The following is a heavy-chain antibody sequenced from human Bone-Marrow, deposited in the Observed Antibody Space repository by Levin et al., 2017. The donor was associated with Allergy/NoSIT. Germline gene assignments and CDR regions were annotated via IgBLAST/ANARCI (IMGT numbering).Heavy chain of an antibody. CDR2: INPRGGST. Sequence: ASVKVSCKASGYTFTNYYMHWVRQAPGQGLEWMGIINPRGGSTNYAQKFQGRVTVTSDTSTRTVYMDLSSLRSEDTAIYFCVRVKVWELVPEAFDYWGQGTLVTVSS. CDR3: VRVKVWELVPEAFDY. J-gene: IGHJ4*02. CDR1: GYTFTNYY. D-gene: IGHD1-26*01. V-gene: IGHV1-46*01.